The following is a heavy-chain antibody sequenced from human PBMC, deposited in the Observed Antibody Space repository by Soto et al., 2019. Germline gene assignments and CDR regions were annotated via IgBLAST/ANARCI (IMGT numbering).Heavy chain of an antibody. D-gene: IGHD4-17*01. V-gene: IGHV4-59*01. J-gene: IGHJ6*02. CDR3: AREETPVSPHYFYYGLDA. Sequence: SETLSLTCTVSGGSIRGYSWSWIRQPPGKGLEWIGYVYYSGGTNYSPSFKDRVTISVDTTENQFSLKVNSVTAADTAVYYCAREETPVSPHYFYYGLDAWGQGTTVIVSS. CDR2: VYYSGGT. CDR1: GGSIRGYS.